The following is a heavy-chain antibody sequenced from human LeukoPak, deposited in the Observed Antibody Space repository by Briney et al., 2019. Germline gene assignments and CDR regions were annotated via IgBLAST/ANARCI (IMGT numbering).Heavy chain of an antibody. CDR3: AKDRDVYSAFDS. CDR2: ISGSGFET. CDR1: GFTFSSCT. V-gene: IGHV3-23*01. J-gene: IGHJ4*02. Sequence: GGSLRLSCAASGFTFSSCTMSWVRQSPGKGLEWVSAISGSGFETFYADSVKGRFTISRDNSNDTLYLQMNSLGADDTAIYYCAKDRDVYSAFDSWGQGTLVTVSS. D-gene: IGHD3-16*01.